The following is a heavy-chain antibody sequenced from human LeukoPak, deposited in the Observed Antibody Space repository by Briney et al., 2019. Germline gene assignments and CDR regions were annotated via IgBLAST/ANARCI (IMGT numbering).Heavy chain of an antibody. J-gene: IGHJ4*02. D-gene: IGHD6-19*01. Sequence: GGALRLSCAVSGFTSGFTFSSRWMHWVRQAPGKGLVWVSLVKSDGSTNYADSVKGRFSVSRDNAKNTLYLQMNNLRVEDTALYFCHPLGYTSNWGQGTLVTVSS. CDR1: GFTFSSRW. CDR3: HPLGYTSN. CDR2: VKSDGST. V-gene: IGHV3-74*01.